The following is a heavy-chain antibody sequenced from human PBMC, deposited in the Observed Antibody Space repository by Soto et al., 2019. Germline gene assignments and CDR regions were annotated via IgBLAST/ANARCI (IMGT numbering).Heavy chain of an antibody. D-gene: IGHD3-10*01. CDR1: GFTVSNNY. J-gene: IGHJ4*02. CDR3: ATTPGGGGY. V-gene: IGHV3-53*01. CDR2: IYSGGYT. Sequence: EVQLVESGGGLIQPGGSLRLSCAVSGFTVSNNYMSWVRQAPGKGLEGVSVIYSGGYTAYGDSVKGRFTISRDNSKNTLFLKKNSLGPAAPALYYGATTPGGGGYWGQGTLVTVSS.